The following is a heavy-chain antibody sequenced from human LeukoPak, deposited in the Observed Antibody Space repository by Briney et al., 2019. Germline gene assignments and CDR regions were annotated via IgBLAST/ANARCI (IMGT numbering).Heavy chain of an antibody. J-gene: IGHJ4*02. CDR3: AKRPSDYGDYVTYFDY. Sequence: GGSLRLSRAASGFSFISYGKHWVRQAPGRGLEWVGVISDDGRNKKYADSVKGRFTISRDNSKDTLYLQMNSLRDEDTAVYYCAKRPSDYGDYVTYFDYWGQGTLVTVSS. D-gene: IGHD4-17*01. CDR1: GFSFISYG. CDR2: ISDDGRNK. V-gene: IGHV3-30*18.